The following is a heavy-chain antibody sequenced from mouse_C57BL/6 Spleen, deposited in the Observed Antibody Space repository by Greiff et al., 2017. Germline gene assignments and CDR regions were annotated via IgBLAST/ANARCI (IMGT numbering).Heavy chain of an antibody. CDR3: ARQNYYGSGYAMDY. J-gene: IGHJ4*01. Sequence: EVHLVESGGDLVKPGGSLKLSCAASGFTFSSYGMSWVRQTPDKRLEWVATISSGGSYTYYPDSVKGRFTISRDNAKNTLYLQMSSLKSEDTAMYYCARQNYYGSGYAMDYWGQGTSVTVSS. CDR2: ISSGGSYT. V-gene: IGHV5-6*01. CDR1: GFTFSSYG. D-gene: IGHD1-1*01.